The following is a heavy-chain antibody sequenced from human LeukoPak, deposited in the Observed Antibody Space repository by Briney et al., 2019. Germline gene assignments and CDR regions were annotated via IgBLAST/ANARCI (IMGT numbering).Heavy chain of an antibody. CDR1: GGSMSRNY. D-gene: IGHD5-24*01. J-gene: IGHJ4*02. CDR3: ARIRYGYSPYDY. CDR2: IYHSGST. V-gene: IGHV4-38-2*02. Sequence: PSETLSLTCTVSGGSMSRNYWSWIRQPPGKGLEWIGSIYHSGSTYYNPSLKSRVTISVDTSKNQFSLKLSSVTAADTAVYYCARIRYGYSPYDYWGQGTLVTVSS.